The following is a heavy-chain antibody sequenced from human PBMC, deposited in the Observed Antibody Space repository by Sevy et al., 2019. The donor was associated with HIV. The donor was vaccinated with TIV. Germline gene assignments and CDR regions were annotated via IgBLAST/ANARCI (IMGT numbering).Heavy chain of an antibody. V-gene: IGHV3-23*01. D-gene: IGHD3-3*01. CDR2: FTGSGGST. CDR3: AKASWLDLWSGYRGFDP. CDR1: GFTFTSYG. Sequence: GGSLRLSCAASGFTFTSYGMSWVRQAPGKGLEWVSGFTGSGGSTYYADSVKGWFTISRDNSRNTLYLQMNSLTAEDTAVYYCAKASWLDLWSGYRGFDPWGQGTLVTVSS. J-gene: IGHJ5*02.